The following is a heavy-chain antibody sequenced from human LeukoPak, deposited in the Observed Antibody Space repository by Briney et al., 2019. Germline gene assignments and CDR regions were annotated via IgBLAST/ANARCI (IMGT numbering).Heavy chain of an antibody. V-gene: IGHV1-2*02. D-gene: IGHD6-19*01. J-gene: IGHJ4*02. CDR2: ISPNSGGT. Sequence: GASVKVSCKTSGYTFTGYYIHWVRQAPGQGLEWMGWISPNSGGTNYAQKFQGRVTMTRDTSISTAYMELSRLRSDDTAVYYCARLYSSGWVDYWGQGTLVTVSS. CDR1: GYTFTGYY. CDR3: ARLYSSGWVDY.